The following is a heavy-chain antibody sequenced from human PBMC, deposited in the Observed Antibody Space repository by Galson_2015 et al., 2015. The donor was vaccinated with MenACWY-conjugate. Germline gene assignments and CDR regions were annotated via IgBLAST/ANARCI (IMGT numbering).Heavy chain of an antibody. CDR2: ISNTGGT. D-gene: IGHD6-6*01. CDR1: GDSISNSY. Sequence: ETLSLTCTVSGDSISNSYWSWIRQSPGKGLEWIGYISNTGGTNYNPSLKSRVTISVDRSKNQLSLKLNSVTAADTAIYFCAKTHPYSTSSSNYFGPWGQGTLVTVSS. J-gene: IGHJ5*02. V-gene: IGHV4-59*03. CDR3: AKTHPYSTSSSNYFGP.